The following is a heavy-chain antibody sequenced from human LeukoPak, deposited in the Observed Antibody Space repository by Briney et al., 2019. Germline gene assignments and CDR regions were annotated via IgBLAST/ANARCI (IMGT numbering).Heavy chain of an antibody. V-gene: IGHV1-2*06. CDR2: INPSSGGT. CDR1: GYTFIDYY. J-gene: IGHJ6*02. Sequence: ASVKVSCKASGYTFIDYYMHWVRQAPGQGLEWMGRINPSSGGTNYAQKFQGRVTMTRDTSMSTAYMELSRLRSDDTAVYYCAASLLHYDILTGAMDVWGQGTTVTVSS. CDR3: AASLLHYDILTGAMDV. D-gene: IGHD3-9*01.